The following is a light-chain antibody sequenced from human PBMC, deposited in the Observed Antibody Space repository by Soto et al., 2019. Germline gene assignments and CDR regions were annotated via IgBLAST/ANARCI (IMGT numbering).Light chain of an antibody. Sequence: EIVVTQSPCTLSLSPLERSTLSGRASQSVSSSYLAWYQQKPGQAPRLLIYGASSRATGIPDRFSGSGSGTDFTLTISRLEPEDFAVYYCQQYGSSPKITFGQGTRLEIK. CDR2: GAS. CDR3: QQYGSSPKIT. V-gene: IGKV3-20*01. CDR1: QSVSSSY. J-gene: IGKJ5*01.